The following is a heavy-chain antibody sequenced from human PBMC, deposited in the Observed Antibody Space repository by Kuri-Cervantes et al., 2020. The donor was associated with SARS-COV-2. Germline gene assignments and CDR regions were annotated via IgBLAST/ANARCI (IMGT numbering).Heavy chain of an antibody. J-gene: IGHJ6*02. CDR3: AKVPSDSRRSYYYGMDV. V-gene: IGHV3-74*01. D-gene: IGHD6-13*01. CDR2: INPDGSYT. Sequence: GGSLRLSCAASGFTFSGHWIHWVRQAPGKGLVWVSRINPDGSYTNNADSVKGRFTLSRDNAKNMLFLQMNSLRAEDTAVYYCAKVPSDSRRSYYYGMDVWGQGTTVTVSS. CDR1: GFTFSGHW.